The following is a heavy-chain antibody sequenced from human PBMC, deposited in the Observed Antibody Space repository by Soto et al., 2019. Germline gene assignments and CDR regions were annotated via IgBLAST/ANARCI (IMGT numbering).Heavy chain of an antibody. Sequence: PPETLSLTCAVSGGSISSSNWWSWVRQPPGKGLEWIGEIYHSGSTNYNPSLKSRVTISVDKSKNQFSLKLSSVTAADTAVYYCARALVGAWSGSGMDVWGQGTTVTVSS. D-gene: IGHD3-3*01. V-gene: IGHV4-4*03. CDR2: IYHSGST. CDR1: GGSISSSNW. J-gene: IGHJ6*02. CDR3: ARALVGAWSGSGMDV.